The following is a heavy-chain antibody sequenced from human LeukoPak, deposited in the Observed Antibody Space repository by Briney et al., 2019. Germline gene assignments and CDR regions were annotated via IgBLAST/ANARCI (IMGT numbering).Heavy chain of an antibody. J-gene: IGHJ3*02. CDR2: ISSSSSYI. CDR3: ARDMEDDVVVPAAMAGAFDI. CDR1: GFTFSSYS. Sequence: GGSLRLSCAASGFTFSSYSMNWVRQAPGKGLEWVSSISSSSSYIYYADSVKGRFTISRDNAKNSLYLQMNSLRAEDTAVYYCARDMEDDVVVPAAMAGAFDIWGQGTMVTVSS. D-gene: IGHD2-2*01. V-gene: IGHV3-21*01.